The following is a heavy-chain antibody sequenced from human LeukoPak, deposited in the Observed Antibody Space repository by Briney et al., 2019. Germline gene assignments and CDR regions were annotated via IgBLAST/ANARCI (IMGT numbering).Heavy chain of an antibody. D-gene: IGHD3-10*01. Sequence: GASVKVSCKASGYTFTSYGISWVRQAPGQGLEWMGWISAYNGNTNYAQKLQGRVTMTTDTSTSTAYMELRSLRSDDTAVYYCARGSGMVRGPDSHYYGMDVWGQGTTVTVSS. CDR2: ISAYNGNT. V-gene: IGHV1-18*01. CDR1: GYTFTSYG. CDR3: ARGSGMVRGPDSHYYGMDV. J-gene: IGHJ6*02.